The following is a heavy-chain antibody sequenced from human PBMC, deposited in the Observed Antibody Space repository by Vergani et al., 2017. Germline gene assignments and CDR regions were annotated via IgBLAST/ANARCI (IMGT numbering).Heavy chain of an antibody. D-gene: IGHD2-21*02. CDR2: IYYSGST. V-gene: IGHV4-39*01. CDR1: GGSISSSSYY. CDR3: ARHLAYCGGDCYPYYYGMDV. Sequence: QLQLQESGPGLVKPSETLSLTCTVSGGSISSSSYYWGWIRQPPGKGLEWIGSIYYSGSTYYNPSLKSRVTISVDTSKNQFSLKLNSVTAADTAVYYCARHLAYCGGDCYPYYYGMDVWGQGP. J-gene: IGHJ6*02.